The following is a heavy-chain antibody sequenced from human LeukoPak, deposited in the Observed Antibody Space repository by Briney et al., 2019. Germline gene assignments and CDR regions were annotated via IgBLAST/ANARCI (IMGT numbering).Heavy chain of an antibody. CDR1: GGSFSGYY. V-gene: IGHV4-34*01. Sequence: SETLSLTCAVYGGSFSGYYWSWIHQPPGKGLEWIGEINHSGSTNYNPSLKSRVTISVDTSKNQFSLKLSSVTAADTAVYYCARSGRVLRFLEWLFDDYWGQGTLVTVSS. D-gene: IGHD3-3*01. CDR3: ARSGRVLRFLEWLFDDY. J-gene: IGHJ4*02. CDR2: INHSGST.